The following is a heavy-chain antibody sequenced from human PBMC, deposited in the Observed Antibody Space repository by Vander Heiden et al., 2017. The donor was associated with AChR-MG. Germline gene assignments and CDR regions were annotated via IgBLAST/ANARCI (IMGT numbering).Heavy chain of an antibody. CDR1: GFTFSSYW. Sequence: EVQLVESGGGLVQPGGSLRLSCAASGFTFSSYWMGWVRQGPGKGLEWVANIKQDGSEKYYVDSVKGRFTISRDNAKNSLYLQMNSLRAEDTAVYYCARVAPAAIRDYYYYYGMDVWGQGTTVTVSS. D-gene: IGHD2-2*02. J-gene: IGHJ6*02. CDR3: ARVAPAAIRDYYYYYGMDV. CDR2: IKQDGSEK. V-gene: IGHV3-7*01.